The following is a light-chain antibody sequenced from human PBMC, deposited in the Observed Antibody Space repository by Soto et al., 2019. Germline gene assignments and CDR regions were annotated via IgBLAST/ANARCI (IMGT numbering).Light chain of an antibody. CDR1: QSISTW. J-gene: IGKJ1*01. Sequence: DIQMTQSPSTLSASVGDRVTITCRASQSISTWLAWYQQRAGKAPKLLIYKASNLESGVPSRFSGSGSGTDFTLTISSLQPDDFATYYCQQYNSYSWAFGQGTKGEIK. CDR3: QQYNSYSWA. V-gene: IGKV1-5*03. CDR2: KAS.